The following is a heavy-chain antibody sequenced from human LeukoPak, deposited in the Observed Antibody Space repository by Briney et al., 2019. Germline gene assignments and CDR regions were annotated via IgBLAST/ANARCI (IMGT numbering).Heavy chain of an antibody. CDR1: GGSTSNYF. CDR2: IHTSGST. CDR3: ARDPEGHGYYFDY. Sequence: SETLSLTCIVSGGSTSNYFCTWLRQSAGKELEWIGRIHTSGSTNYNPSLKSRVSMSVDTSKNQFSLKLSSVTAADTAVYYCARDPEGHGYYFDYWGQGALVTVSS. J-gene: IGHJ4*02. D-gene: IGHD3-3*01. V-gene: IGHV4-4*07.